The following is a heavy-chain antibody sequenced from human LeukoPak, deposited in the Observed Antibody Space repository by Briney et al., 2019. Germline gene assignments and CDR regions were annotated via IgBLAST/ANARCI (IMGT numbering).Heavy chain of an antibody. J-gene: IGHJ5*02. D-gene: IGHD6-6*01. V-gene: IGHV1-8*03. CDR2: MNPNSGNT. Sequence: AASVKVSCKASGYTFTSYDINWVRQATGQGLEWMGWMNPNSGNTGYAQKFQGRVTITRNTSISTAYMELSSLKSEDTAVYYCAKGLLAARSDVILVWFDPWGQGTLVTVSS. CDR1: GYTFTSYD. CDR3: AKGLLAARSDVILVWFDP.